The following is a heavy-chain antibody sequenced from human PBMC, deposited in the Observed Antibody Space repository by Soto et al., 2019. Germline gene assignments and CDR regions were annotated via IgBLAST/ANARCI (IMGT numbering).Heavy chain of an antibody. CDR3: AKDHYGSAIDGMDV. J-gene: IGHJ6*02. D-gene: IGHD3-10*01. CDR2: ITWNSGTI. CDR1: GFTFDDYA. Sequence: EVQLVESGGGLVQHGRSLRLSFAASGFTFDDYAMHWVRQTPGKGLEWVSGITWNSGTIGYADSVKGRFTISRDTGKQSLYMQMNRLSPEDTALYYCAKDHYGSAIDGMDVWGQGTTVTVSS. V-gene: IGHV3-9*01.